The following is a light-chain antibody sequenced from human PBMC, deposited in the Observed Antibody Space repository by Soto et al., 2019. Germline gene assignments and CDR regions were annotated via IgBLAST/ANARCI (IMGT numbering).Light chain of an antibody. CDR2: GTS. CDR3: QQYNKWPYT. V-gene: IGKV3-15*01. J-gene: IGKJ2*01. CDR1: QSVGRN. Sequence: EIVMTQSPVALSVSPGESAALSCRASQSVGRNFAWYQQRPGQAPRVLIYGTSTRATGVPARFSGSGSGTVFTLTISSLQSEDFAVYYCQQYNKWPYTFAQGTRLEIK.